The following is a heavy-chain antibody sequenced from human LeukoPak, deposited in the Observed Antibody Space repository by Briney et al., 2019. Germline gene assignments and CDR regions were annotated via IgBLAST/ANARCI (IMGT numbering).Heavy chain of an antibody. CDR2: MNPNSGNT. D-gene: IGHD1-26*01. Sequence: ASVKVSCKASGYTFTGYYMHWVRQATGQGLEWMGWMNPNSGNTGYAQKFQGRVTMTRNTSISTAYMELSSLRSEDTAVYYCARAKWRWELQDYWGQGTLVTVSS. CDR3: ARAKWRWELQDY. V-gene: IGHV1-8*02. J-gene: IGHJ4*02. CDR1: GYTFTGYY.